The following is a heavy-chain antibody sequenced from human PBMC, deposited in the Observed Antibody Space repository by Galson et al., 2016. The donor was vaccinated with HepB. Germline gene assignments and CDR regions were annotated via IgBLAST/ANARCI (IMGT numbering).Heavy chain of an antibody. CDR3: TRGTLGTAATMAFDY. V-gene: IGHV4-4*02. J-gene: IGHJ4*02. CDR1: GGSISTDYW. D-gene: IGHD4/OR15-4a*01. Sequence: SETLSLTCAVSGGSISTDYWWSWVRQSPGRGLERIGEIYQTGTANYDPPFTRRATISLDKSKNQFSLRLDSVTAADTAVYYCTRGTLGTAATMAFDYWGQGTLVSVSS. CDR2: IYQTGTA.